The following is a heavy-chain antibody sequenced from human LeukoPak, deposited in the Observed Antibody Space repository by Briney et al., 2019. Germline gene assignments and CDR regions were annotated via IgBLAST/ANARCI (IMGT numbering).Heavy chain of an antibody. CDR1: GGSISSGGYY. CDR3: ARWFGSGRKWFDP. CDR2: IYYSGST. Sequence: PSQTLSLTCTVSGGSISSGGYYWSWIRQHPGKALEWIGYIYYSGSTYYNPSLKSRVTISVDTSKNQFSLKLSSVTAADTAVYYCARWFGSGRKWFDPWGQGTLVTVSS. V-gene: IGHV4-31*03. D-gene: IGHD3-10*01. J-gene: IGHJ5*02.